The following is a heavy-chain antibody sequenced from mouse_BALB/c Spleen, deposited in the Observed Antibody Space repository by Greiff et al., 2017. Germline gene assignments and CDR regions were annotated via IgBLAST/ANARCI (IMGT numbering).Heavy chain of an antibody. CDR3: ARGITTAYYFDY. J-gene: IGHJ2*01. CDR2: ISSGGST. D-gene: IGHD1-2*01. CDR1: GFTFSSYA. Sequence: EVKLVESGGGLVKPGGSLKLSCAASGFTFSSYAMSWVRQTPEKRLEWVASISSGGSTYYPDSVKGRFTISRDNAKNTLYLQMSSLKSEDTAMYYCARGITTAYYFDYWGQGTTLTVSS. V-gene: IGHV5-6-5*01.